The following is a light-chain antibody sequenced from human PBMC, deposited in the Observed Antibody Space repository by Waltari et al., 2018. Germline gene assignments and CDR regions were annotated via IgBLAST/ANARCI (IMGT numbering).Light chain of an antibody. Sequence: DIQMTQSPSSLSASVLDRDTLTCRASQNIFSFLNWYQQKPGKAPKLLIYGVSNLESGDPSRFSGSGSATDFTLTISSLQPEDFATYYCQQSYSTPYTFGQGTKLDIK. J-gene: IGKJ2*01. CDR1: QNIFSF. CDR3: QQSYSTPYT. V-gene: IGKV1-39*01. CDR2: GVS.